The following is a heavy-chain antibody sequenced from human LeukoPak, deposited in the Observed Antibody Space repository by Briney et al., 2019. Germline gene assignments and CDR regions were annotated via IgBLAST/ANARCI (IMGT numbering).Heavy chain of an antibody. CDR3: AKDQRFGELYLFDY. CDR2: IRYDGSNK. Sequence: GGSLRLSCATSGFTFSTYGMHWVRQAPGKGLEWVAFIRYDGSNKYYADSVKGRFTISRDNSKNTLYLQMNSLRAEDTAVYYCAKDQRFGELYLFDYWGQGTLVTVSS. D-gene: IGHD3-10*01. CDR1: GFTFSTYG. J-gene: IGHJ4*02. V-gene: IGHV3-30*02.